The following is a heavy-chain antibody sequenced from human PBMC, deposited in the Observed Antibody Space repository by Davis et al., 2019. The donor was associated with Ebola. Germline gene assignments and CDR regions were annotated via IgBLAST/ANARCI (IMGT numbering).Heavy chain of an antibody. J-gene: IGHJ4*02. CDR3: ARGRSSGSDY. CDR1: GGSISSSSYY. D-gene: IGHD6-19*01. V-gene: IGHV4-39*07. CDR2: IYYSGST. Sequence: SETLSLTCTVSGGSISSSSYYWGWIRQPPGKGLEWIGSIYYSGSTYYNPSLKSRVTISVDTSKNQFSLKLSSVTAADTAVYYCARGRSSGSDYWGQGTLVTVSS.